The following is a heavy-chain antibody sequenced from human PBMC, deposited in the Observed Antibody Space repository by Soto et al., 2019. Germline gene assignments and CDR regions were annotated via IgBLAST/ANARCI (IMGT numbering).Heavy chain of an antibody. V-gene: IGHV1-24*01. CDR2: FDPEDGET. CDR3: ATLKSARGGYYYYYYMDV. D-gene: IGHD6-6*01. CDR1: GYTLTELS. J-gene: IGHJ6*03. Sequence: GASVKVSCKVSGYTLTELSMHWVRQAPGKGLEWMGGFDPEDGETIYAQKFQGRVTMTEDTSTDTAYMELSSLRSEDTAVYYCATLKSARGGYYYYYYMDVWGKGTTVTVAS.